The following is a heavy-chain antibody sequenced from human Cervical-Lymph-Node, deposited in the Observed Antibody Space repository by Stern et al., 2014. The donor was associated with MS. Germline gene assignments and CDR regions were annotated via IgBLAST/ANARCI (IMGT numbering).Heavy chain of an antibody. CDR1: GFSLSNARMG. V-gene: IGHV2-26*01. Sequence: QITLKESGPVLVKPTETLTLTCTVSGFSLSNARMGVSWIRQPPGKALEWLAHIFSKYKKSYTTSLKSRLTISKDPSKSQVVLTMTNMDPVDTATYYCARILHDYGDYPSPFDYWGQGTLVTLSS. D-gene: IGHD4-17*01. CDR2: IFSKYKK. CDR3: ARILHDYGDYPSPFDY. J-gene: IGHJ4*02.